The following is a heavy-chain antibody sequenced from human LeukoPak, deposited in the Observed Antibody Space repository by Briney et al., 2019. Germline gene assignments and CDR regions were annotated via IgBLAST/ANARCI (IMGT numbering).Heavy chain of an antibody. Sequence: ASVKVSCKAFGYTFTSNYMHWVRQAPGQGPEWMGVISPSGGSTTYAQKFQGRVTLTRDMSTSTDYLELSSLRSEDTAVYYCARDSSSWYYFDYWGQGTLVTVSS. CDR3: ARDSSSWYYFDY. V-gene: IGHV1-46*01. CDR2: ISPSGGST. CDR1: GYTFTSNY. D-gene: IGHD6-13*01. J-gene: IGHJ4*02.